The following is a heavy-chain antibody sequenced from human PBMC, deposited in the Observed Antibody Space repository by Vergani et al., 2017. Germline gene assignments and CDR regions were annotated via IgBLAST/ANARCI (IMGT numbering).Heavy chain of an antibody. V-gene: IGHV1-46*01. J-gene: IGHJ5*01. D-gene: IGHD2-15*01. CDR1: GYTFTNYY. CDR3: ARGQSGYCTGDICYIHPWFES. CDR2: INPSGGST. Sequence: QVLLVQSGAEVKKPGASVRVSCKTSGYTFTNYYIHWVRQAPGQGLEWMGIINPSGGSTTYAQQFQGRLTMTRDTSTSTVYMDLSNLRSEDTAVYYCARGQSGYCTGDICYIHPWFESWGQGTLVTVSS.